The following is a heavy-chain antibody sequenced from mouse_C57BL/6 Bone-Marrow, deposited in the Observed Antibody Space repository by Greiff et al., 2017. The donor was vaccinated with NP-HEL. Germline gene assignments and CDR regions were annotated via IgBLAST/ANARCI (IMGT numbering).Heavy chain of an antibody. CDR1: GYTFTSYT. CDR2: INPSSGYT. Sequence: VQLQQSGAELARPGASVKMSCKASGYTFTSYTMHWVKQRPGQGLEWIGYINPSSGYTKYNQKFKDKATLTADKSSSTAYMQLSSLTSEDSEVYYCARTGDYDWFAYWGQGTLVTVSA. V-gene: IGHV1-4*01. CDR3: ARTGDYDWFAY. J-gene: IGHJ3*01. D-gene: IGHD2-4*01.